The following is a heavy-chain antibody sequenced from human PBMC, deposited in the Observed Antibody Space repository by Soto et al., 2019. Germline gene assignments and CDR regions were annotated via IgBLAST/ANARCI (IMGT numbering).Heavy chain of an antibody. CDR3: AKRRGEGFFDN. CDR2: ISGNGIDT. V-gene: IGHV3-23*01. D-gene: IGHD3-16*01. Sequence: EAQLLESGGGLAQPGGSLRVSCRTSGITFSNYVMSWVRQAPGGGLEWVSAISGNGIDTYYADSVKGRFTISRDNSKNTLYLQISRLRVEDTAIYYCAKRRGEGFFDNWGQGTLVTVSS. CDR1: GITFSNYV. J-gene: IGHJ4*02.